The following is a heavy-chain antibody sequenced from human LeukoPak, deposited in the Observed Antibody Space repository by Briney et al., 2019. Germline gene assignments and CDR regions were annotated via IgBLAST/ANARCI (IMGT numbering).Heavy chain of an antibody. CDR3: AKAPVTSCRGAFCYPFDY. D-gene: IGHD2-15*01. J-gene: IGHJ4*02. CDR2: IKQDGSEK. CDR1: GFTFSSYR. V-gene: IGHV3-7*03. Sequence: PGGSLRLSCAASGFTFSSYRMSWVRQAPGKGLEWVANIKQDGSEKHYVDSVKGRFTISRDNAKNSLYLQMNSLRAEDAAVYYCAKAPVTSCRGAFCYPFDYWGQGTLVTVSS.